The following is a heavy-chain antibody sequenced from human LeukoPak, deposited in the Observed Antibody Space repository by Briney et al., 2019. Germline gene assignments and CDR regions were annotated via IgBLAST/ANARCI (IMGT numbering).Heavy chain of an antibody. CDR2: MNPNSGNT. D-gene: IGHD3-10*01. CDR1: GYTFTSYD. V-gene: IGHV1-8*02. Sequence: ASVKVSCKASGYTFTSYDINWVRQATGQGLEWMGWMNPNSGNTGYAQKFQGRVTMTTDTSTSTAYMELRSLRSDDTAVYYCARDFRYGSYHFDYWGQGTLVTVSS. J-gene: IGHJ4*02. CDR3: ARDFRYGSYHFDY.